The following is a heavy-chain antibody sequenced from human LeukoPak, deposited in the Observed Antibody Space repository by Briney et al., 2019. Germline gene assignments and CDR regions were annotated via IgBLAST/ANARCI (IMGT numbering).Heavy chain of an antibody. D-gene: IGHD4-11*01. CDR1: GGSISSSSYY. V-gene: IGHV4-39*01. CDR2: IYYSGST. Sequence: PSETLSLTCTVSGGSISSSSYYWGWIRQPRGKGREWIGSIYYSGSTYYNPSLKSRVTISVDTSKNQFSLKLSSVTAADTAVYYCARPIQSPGDYFDYWGQGTLVTVSS. J-gene: IGHJ4*02. CDR3: ARPIQSPGDYFDY.